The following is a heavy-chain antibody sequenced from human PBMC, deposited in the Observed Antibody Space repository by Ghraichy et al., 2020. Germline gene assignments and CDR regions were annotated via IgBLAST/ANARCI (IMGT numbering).Heavy chain of an antibody. V-gene: IGHV3-23*01. J-gene: IGHJ3*02. CDR1: GFTFSSYA. CDR3: AKEERGAFDI. D-gene: IGHD1-1*01. Sequence: GESLNISCAASGFTFSSYAMSWVRQAPGKGLEWVSAISGSGGSTYYADSVKGRFTISRDNSKNTLYLQMNSLRAEDTAVYYCAKEERGAFDIWGQGTMVTVSS. CDR2: ISGSGGST.